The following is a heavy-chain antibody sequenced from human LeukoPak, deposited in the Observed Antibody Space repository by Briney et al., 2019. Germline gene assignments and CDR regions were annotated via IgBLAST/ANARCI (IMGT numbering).Heavy chain of an antibody. J-gene: IGHJ6*03. CDR1: GGSISSYY. Sequence: SETLSLTCTVSGGSISSYYWSWIRQPAGKGLEWIGRIYTSGSTNYNPSLKSRVTMSVDTSKNQFSLRLTSVTAADTAVYYCARDFTDSGSSLVYYYYYYMDVWGKGATVTVSS. V-gene: IGHV4-4*07. D-gene: IGHD6-6*01. CDR2: IYTSGST. CDR3: ARDFTDSGSSLVYYYYYYMDV.